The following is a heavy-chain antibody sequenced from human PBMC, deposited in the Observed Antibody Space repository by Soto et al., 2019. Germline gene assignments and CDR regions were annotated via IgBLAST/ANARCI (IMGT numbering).Heavy chain of an antibody. CDR2: IYTRGIT. CDR3: ARDLLIVRAPAAFDI. Sequence: VTLSLTCTVSGGSIKNYHWSWIRQSAGKSLEWIGRIYTRGITKYNPSLKSRVTMSVDTSKNQFSLKLNSVSAADTAVYLCARDLLIVRAPAAFDIWGQGT. J-gene: IGHJ3*02. CDR1: GGSIKNYH. V-gene: IGHV4-4*07. D-gene: IGHD1-26*01.